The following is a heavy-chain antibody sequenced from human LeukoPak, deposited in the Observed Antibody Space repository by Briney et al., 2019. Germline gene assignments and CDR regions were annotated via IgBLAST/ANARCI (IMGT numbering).Heavy chain of an antibody. D-gene: IGHD3-22*01. CDR3: ARARRITMIVVVISDFYYFDY. V-gene: IGHV4-34*01. CDR2: INHSGGT. J-gene: IGHJ4*02. CDR1: GGSFSGYY. Sequence: SETLSLTRAVYGGSFSGYYWSWIRQPPGKGLEWIGEINHSGGTNYNPSLKSRVTISVDTSKNQFSLKLSSVTAADTAVYYCARARRITMIVVVISDFYYFDYWGQGTLVTVSS.